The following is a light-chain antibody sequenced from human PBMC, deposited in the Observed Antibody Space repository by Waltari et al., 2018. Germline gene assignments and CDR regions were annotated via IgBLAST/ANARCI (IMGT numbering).Light chain of an antibody. V-gene: IGKV3-20*01. CDR3: QQYSSSPRT. J-gene: IGKJ2*02. CDR1: QYVNINY. CDR2: GTS. Sequence: EIVLTQSPGTLSLSPGERATLSCRAGQYVNINYVAWYQQKPGQAPRLLMYGTSSRATGIPDRFSGSGSGTDFTLTISRLEPEDFAVYYCQQYSSSPRTFGQGTNLEIK.